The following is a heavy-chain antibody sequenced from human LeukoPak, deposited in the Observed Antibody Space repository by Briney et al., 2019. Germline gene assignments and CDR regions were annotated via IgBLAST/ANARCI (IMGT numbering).Heavy chain of an antibody. J-gene: IGHJ5*01. V-gene: IGHV3-23*01. Sequence: QTGGSLRLSCATSGFTFSSYPMSWVRQAPGRGLEWVSVISGNSGATYYADSVKGRFTISRDNAKNSLYLQMNSLRAEDTAVYYCTRDPRHFDSCGQGTLVTVSS. D-gene: IGHD6-6*01. CDR3: TRDPRHFDS. CDR1: GFTFSSYP. CDR2: ISGNSGAT.